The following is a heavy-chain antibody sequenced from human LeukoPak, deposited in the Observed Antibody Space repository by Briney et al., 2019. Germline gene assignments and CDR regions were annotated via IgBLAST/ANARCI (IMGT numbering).Heavy chain of an antibody. V-gene: IGHV1-8*01. CDR2: MNPNSGNT. J-gene: IGHJ4*02. Sequence: GASVKVSCKASGYTFTSYDISWMRQATGQGLEWMGWMNPNSGNTGYAQKFQGRVTMTRDTSTSTVYMELSSLRSEDTAVYYCARSWSRQRYRDFWYWGQGTLVTVSS. CDR1: GYTFTSYD. D-gene: IGHD3-3*01. CDR3: ARSWSRQRYRDFWY.